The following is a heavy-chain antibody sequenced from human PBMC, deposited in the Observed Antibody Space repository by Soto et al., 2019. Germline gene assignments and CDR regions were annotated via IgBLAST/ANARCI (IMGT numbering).Heavy chain of an antibody. CDR1: RFTFSSYG. J-gene: IGHJ4*02. CDR3: ATTTIFGVVTPYY. V-gene: IGHV3-30*03. CDR2: ISYDGSNK. D-gene: IGHD3-3*01. Sequence: GGSLRLSCAASRFTFSSYGMHWVRQAPGKGLEWVAVISYDGSNKYYADPVKGRFTISRDNSKNTLYLQMNSLRAEDTAVYYCATTTIFGVVTPYYWGQGTLVTVSS.